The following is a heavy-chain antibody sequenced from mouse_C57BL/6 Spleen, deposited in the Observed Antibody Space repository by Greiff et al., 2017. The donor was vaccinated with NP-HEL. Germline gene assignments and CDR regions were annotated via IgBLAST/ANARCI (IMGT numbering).Heavy chain of an antibody. CDR3: ARVVADWYFDV. Sequence: VKLVESGPGLVQPSQSLSITCTVSGFSLTSYGVHWVRQSPGKGLEWLGVIWSGGSTDYNAAFISSLSIRKDNSKSQVFFKMNSLQADDTAIYYCARVVADWYFDVWGTGTTVTVSS. D-gene: IGHD1-1*01. CDR2: IWSGGST. J-gene: IGHJ1*03. V-gene: IGHV2-2*01. CDR1: GFSLTSYG.